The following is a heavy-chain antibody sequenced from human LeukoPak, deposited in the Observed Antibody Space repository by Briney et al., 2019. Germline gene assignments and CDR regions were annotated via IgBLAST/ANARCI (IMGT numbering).Heavy chain of an antibody. CDR3: AMSDYYGSGSYGNWFDP. Sequence: ASVKVSCKASGYTFTSYDINWVRQATGQGLEWMGWMSPNSGNTGYAQKFQGRVTMTRNTSISTAYMELSSLRSEDTAVYYCAMSDYYGSGSYGNWFDPWGQGTLVTVSS. CDR2: MSPNSGNT. CDR1: GYTFTSYD. V-gene: IGHV1-8*02. D-gene: IGHD3-10*01. J-gene: IGHJ5*02.